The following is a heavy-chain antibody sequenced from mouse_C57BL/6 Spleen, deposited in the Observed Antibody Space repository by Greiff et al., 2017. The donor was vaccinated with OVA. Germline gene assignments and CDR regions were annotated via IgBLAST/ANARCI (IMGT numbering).Heavy chain of an antibody. J-gene: IGHJ1*03. Sequence: EVQVVESGPELVKPGASVKMSCKASGYTFTDYNMHWVKQSHGKSLEWIGYINPNNGGTSYNQKFKGKATLTVNKSSSTAYMELRSLTSEDSAVYYCAREDYYGSSSYWYFDVWGTGTTVTVSS. D-gene: IGHD1-1*01. V-gene: IGHV1-22*01. CDR2: INPNNGGT. CDR1: GYTFTDYN. CDR3: AREDYYGSSSYWYFDV.